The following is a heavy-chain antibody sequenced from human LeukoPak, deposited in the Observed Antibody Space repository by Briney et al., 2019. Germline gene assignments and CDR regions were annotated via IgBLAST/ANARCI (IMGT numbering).Heavy chain of an antibody. CDR1: GDSISSGDYY. D-gene: IGHD3-10*01. Sequence: SETLSLTCTVSGDSISSGDYYWSWIRQPAGKGLGWIGRISSSGSTNYNPSLKSRVTISVDTSKNQFSLKLSSVTAADTAVYYCARLTKNDSGSFRFGKKKRGYMDVWGKGTTVTISS. J-gene: IGHJ6*03. CDR2: ISSSGST. CDR3: ARLTKNDSGSFRFGKKKRGYMDV. V-gene: IGHV4-61*02.